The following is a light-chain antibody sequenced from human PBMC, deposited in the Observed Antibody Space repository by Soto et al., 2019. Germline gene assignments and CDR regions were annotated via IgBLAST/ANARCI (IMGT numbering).Light chain of an antibody. CDR3: QSYDSSLSGSV. J-gene: IGLJ3*02. Sequence: QSVLTQPPSVSGAPGQRVTISCTGSSSNIGAGYDVHWYQQLPGTAPKLLIYGNSIRPSGVPDRFSGPKSGTSASLAITGLQAEDEADYYCQSYDSSLSGSVFGGGTQLTVL. CDR2: GNS. V-gene: IGLV1-40*01. CDR1: SSNIGAGYD.